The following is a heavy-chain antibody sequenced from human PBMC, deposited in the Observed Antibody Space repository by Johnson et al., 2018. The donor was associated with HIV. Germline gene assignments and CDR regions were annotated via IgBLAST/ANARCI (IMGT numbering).Heavy chain of an antibody. Sequence: QVQLVESGGGLVKPGGSLRLSCAASGFTFSSYAMHWVRQAPGKGLEWVAVISYDGSNKFQADSVKGRFTISRANSKNTLYLQMNSLRAEDTAIYYCARDMSSGSYFGEWDHDAFDIWGQGTMVTVSS. CDR2: ISYDGSNK. D-gene: IGHD1-26*01. J-gene: IGHJ3*02. CDR3: ARDMSSGSYFGEWDHDAFDI. V-gene: IGHV3-30*14. CDR1: GFTFSSYA.